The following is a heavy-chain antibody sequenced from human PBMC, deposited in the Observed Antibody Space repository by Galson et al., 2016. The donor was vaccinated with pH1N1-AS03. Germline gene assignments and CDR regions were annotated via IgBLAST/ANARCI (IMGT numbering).Heavy chain of an antibody. V-gene: IGHV3-74*03. J-gene: IGHJ1*01. CDR3: VKGDNWDSPSMTFHY. CDR2: INSDGTST. Sequence: SLRLSCAASGSALTSYWNHWVRQAPGKGLVWVARINSDGTSTTYADSVKGRFTISRDNFKSTLHLQMSSLTVADTAIYFCVKGDNWDSPSMTFHYWGQGTLVTVSS. D-gene: IGHD5-24*01. CDR1: GSALTSYW.